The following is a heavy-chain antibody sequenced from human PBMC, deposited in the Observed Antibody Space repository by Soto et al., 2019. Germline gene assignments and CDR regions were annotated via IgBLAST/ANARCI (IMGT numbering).Heavy chain of an antibody. J-gene: IGHJ4*02. CDR2: ISYDGSNK. V-gene: IGHV3-30-3*01. CDR1: GFTFSSYA. D-gene: IGHD5-18*01. Sequence: QVQLVESGGGVVQPGRSLRLSCAASGFTFSSYAMHWVRQAPGKGLEWVAVISYDGSNKYYADSVKGRFTISRDNSKNTLYLQMNSLRAEDTAVYYCARDFPDRAMAPSGAGYFDYWGQGTLVTVSS. CDR3: ARDFPDRAMAPSGAGYFDY.